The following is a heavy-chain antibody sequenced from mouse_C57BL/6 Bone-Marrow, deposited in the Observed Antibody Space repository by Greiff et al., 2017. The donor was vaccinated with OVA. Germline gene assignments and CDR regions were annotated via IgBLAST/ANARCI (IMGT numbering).Heavy chain of an antibody. CDR2: IWRGGST. V-gene: IGHV2-5*01. CDR3: ATNHYYGSSHWYFDV. Sequence: QVQLQQSGPGLVQPSQSLSITCTVSGFSLTSYGVHWVRQSPGKGLEWLGVIWRGGSTANNAAFMYRLSITKDNSTSQVFFKMNSLQAGDTAIYYCATNHYYGSSHWYFDVWGTGTTVTVSS. D-gene: IGHD1-1*01. CDR1: GFSLTSYG. J-gene: IGHJ1*03.